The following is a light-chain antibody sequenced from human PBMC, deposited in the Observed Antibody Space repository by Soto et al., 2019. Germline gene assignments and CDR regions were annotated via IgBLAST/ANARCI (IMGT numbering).Light chain of an antibody. V-gene: IGKV3-15*01. CDR2: DAS. CDR1: QSVRSS. J-gene: IGKJ5*01. CDR3: QEYNNWPPT. Sequence: EIVITQSPATLSVSLGERATLSCRASQSVRSSLAWYQQKPGQAPRLLIYDASTRAPGIPARFSGRGSGTELTLTISSLQSDDFAVYHCQEYNNWPPTFGHGTRLEI.